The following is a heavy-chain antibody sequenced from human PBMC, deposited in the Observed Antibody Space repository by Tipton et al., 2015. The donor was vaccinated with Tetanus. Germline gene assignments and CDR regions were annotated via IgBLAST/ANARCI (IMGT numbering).Heavy chain of an antibody. V-gene: IGHV4-39*01. CDR2: ISYSGFT. Sequence: TLSLTCTVSGDSISSSSHYWGWIRQPPGKGLEWNGSISYSGFTYYNPSLKGRVTVSVDTSKSQFSLKLSSVTAADTAVYFCARASGSHPSYYYYAADVWGQGTTVTVSS. D-gene: IGHD1-26*01. J-gene: IGHJ6*02. CDR3: ARASGSHPSYYYYAADV. CDR1: GDSISSSSHY.